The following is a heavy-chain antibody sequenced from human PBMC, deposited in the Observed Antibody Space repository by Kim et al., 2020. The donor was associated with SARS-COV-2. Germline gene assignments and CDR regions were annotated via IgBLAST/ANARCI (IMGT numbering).Heavy chain of an antibody. CDR2: IYYSGST. V-gene: IGHV4-39*01. D-gene: IGHD2-21*02. Sequence: SETLSLTCTVSGGSISSSSYYWGWIRQPPGKGLEWIGSIYYSGSTYYNPSLKSRFTISVDTSKNQFSLKLSSVTAADTAVYYCARHNRIVVVTAIPRYFDYWGQGTLVTVSS. J-gene: IGHJ4*02. CDR1: GGSISSSSYY. CDR3: ARHNRIVVVTAIPRYFDY.